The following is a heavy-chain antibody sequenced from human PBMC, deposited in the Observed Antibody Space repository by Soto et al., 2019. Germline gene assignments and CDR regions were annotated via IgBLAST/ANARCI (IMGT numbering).Heavy chain of an antibody. J-gene: IGHJ6*03. CDR3: ERGMAEPGYYYYYMDV. CDR1: GFSFSTYN. Sequence: EVQLVESGGGLVKPGGSLRLSCAASGFSFSTYNMNWVRQAPGKGLEWVSSISSSGSYIYYADSVKGRFNISRDNAKNSLYLQMNSLRAEDTAVFYCERGMAEPGYYYYYMDVWGKGTTVTVSS. V-gene: IGHV3-21*01. CDR2: ISSSGSYI. D-gene: IGHD6-13*01.